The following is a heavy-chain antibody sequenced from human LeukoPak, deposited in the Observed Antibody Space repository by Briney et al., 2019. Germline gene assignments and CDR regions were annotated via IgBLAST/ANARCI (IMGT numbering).Heavy chain of an antibody. Sequence: SETLSLTCTVPGGSISGSYWSWIRQPAGKGLEWIGRYYSSGSTNYNPSLKSRVTMSVDTSKNQFSLTLNSVTAADTAVYYCARGGQPSGSYVPDYWGQGTLVTVSS. CDR3: ARGGQPSGSYVPDY. J-gene: IGHJ4*02. V-gene: IGHV4-4*07. D-gene: IGHD1-26*01. CDR2: YYSSGST. CDR1: GGSISGSY.